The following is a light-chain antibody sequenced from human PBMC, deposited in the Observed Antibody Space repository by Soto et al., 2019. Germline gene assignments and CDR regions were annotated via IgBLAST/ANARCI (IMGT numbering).Light chain of an antibody. CDR2: DAS. CDR3: QQFYDYPLT. V-gene: IGKV1D-13*01. J-gene: IGKJ4*01. Sequence: IQMTQSPSSLSASVGDRVTITCRASQSIGSSLNWYQQKPGKAPNLLIYDASSLETGVPSRFSGSGSGTDFTLTISSLQPEDFATYYCQQFYDYPLTFGGGTKVEI. CDR1: QSIGSS.